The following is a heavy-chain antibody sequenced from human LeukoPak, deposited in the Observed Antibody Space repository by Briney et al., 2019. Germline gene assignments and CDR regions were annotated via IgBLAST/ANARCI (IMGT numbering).Heavy chain of an antibody. CDR1: GFTFSSYA. CDR3: ARDPLYAFDI. V-gene: IGHV3-30-3*01. Sequence: GGSLRLSCAASGFTFSSYAMHWVRQAPGKGLEWVAVISYDGSNKYYADSVKGRFTISRDNSKNTLYLQMNSLRAEDTAVYYCARDPLYAFDIWGQGTMVTVSS. J-gene: IGHJ3*02. CDR2: ISYDGSNK.